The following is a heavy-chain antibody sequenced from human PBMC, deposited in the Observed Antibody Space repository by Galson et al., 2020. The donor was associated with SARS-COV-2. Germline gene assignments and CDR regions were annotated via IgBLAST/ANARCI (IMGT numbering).Heavy chain of an antibody. J-gene: IGHJ5*02. CDR2: ITNSGTST. V-gene: IGHV3-23*01. CDR3: AKARVPAAVKGVDP. CDR1: GFTFSSYA. Sequence: TGGSLRLTCAASGFTFSSYAMSWVRQAPGRGLEWVSNITNSGTSTYYADSVKGRFTISSDTSKNTLHMQMNSLRAEDTAVYYCAKARVPAAVKGVDPWVQGLLVAFAS. D-gene: IGHD2-2*01.